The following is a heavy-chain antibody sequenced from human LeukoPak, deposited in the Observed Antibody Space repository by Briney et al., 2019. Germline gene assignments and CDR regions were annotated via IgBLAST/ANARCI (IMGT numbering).Heavy chain of an antibody. CDR2: TTSSSSYI. D-gene: IGHD1-26*01. CDR1: GFTFSSYN. J-gene: IGHJ4*02. CDR3: ARDINSGSKAVDY. V-gene: IGHV3-21*01. Sequence: GGSLRLSCAASGFTFSSYNMNWVRQAPGKGLEWVSSTTSSSSYIYYADSVKGRFTISRDNAKNSLYLQMNSLRAEDTAVYYCARDINSGSKAVDYWGEGSLVTVSS.